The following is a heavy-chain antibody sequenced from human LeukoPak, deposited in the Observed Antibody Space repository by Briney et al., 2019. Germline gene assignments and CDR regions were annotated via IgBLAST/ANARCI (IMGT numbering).Heavy chain of an antibody. Sequence: PGGSLRLSCAASGFTFSSYAMSWVRQAPGKGLEWVSTISDSGGSTYYADSVRGRFTISRDNSKKILYLQMNSLRAEDTAVYYCGKEVERHFDLKYWGQGTLVTVSS. V-gene: IGHV3-23*01. J-gene: IGHJ4*02. CDR2: ISDSGGST. CDR1: GFTFSSYA. D-gene: IGHD2/OR15-2a*01. CDR3: GKEVERHFDLKY.